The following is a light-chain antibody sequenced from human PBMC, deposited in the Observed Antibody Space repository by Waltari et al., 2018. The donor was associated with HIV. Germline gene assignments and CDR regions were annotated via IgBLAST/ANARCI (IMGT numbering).Light chain of an antibody. CDR2: YNN. J-gene: IGLJ3*02. CDR1: RSNIGNNF. V-gene: IGLV1-51*01. CDR3: GTWDNRLSAVV. Sequence: QSVLTQPPSVSAAPGQKVTISCSGNRSNIGNNFVSWYRQFPGTAPKLLIYYNNKRPSGIPDRFSGSRSGTSATLGITGLQTGDEAVYYCGTWDNRLSAVVFGGGTKLTVL.